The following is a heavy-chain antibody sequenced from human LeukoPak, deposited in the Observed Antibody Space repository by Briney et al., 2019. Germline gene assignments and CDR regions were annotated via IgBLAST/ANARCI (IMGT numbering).Heavy chain of an antibody. J-gene: IGHJ6*02. Sequence: GGSLRLSCAASGFTFSSYAMHWVRQAPGKGLEWVAVISYDGSNKYCADSVKGRFTISRDNSKNTLYLQMNSLRAEDTAVYYCARDHEWELDYYYGMDVWGQGTTVTVSS. D-gene: IGHD1-26*01. CDR3: ARDHEWELDYYYGMDV. CDR1: GFTFSSYA. CDR2: ISYDGSNK. V-gene: IGHV3-30-3*01.